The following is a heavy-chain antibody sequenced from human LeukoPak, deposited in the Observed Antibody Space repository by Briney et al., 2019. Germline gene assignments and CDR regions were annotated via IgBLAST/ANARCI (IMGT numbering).Heavy chain of an antibody. CDR3: ARTRFGLRYFDWLLYAYYYYMDV. V-gene: IGHV1-8*01. J-gene: IGHJ6*03. CDR1: GYTFTSYD. D-gene: IGHD3-9*01. CDR2: MNPNSGNT. Sequence: ASVKVSCKASGYTFTSYDINWVRQATRQGLECIGWMNPNSGNTGYAQKFQGRATMTRNTSISTAYMELSSLRSEDTAVYYCARTRFGLRYFDWLLYAYYYYMDVWGKGTTVTISS.